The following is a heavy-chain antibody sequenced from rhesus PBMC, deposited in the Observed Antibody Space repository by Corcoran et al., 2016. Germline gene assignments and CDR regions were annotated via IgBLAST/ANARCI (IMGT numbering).Heavy chain of an antibody. V-gene: IGHV4-160*01. D-gene: IGHD4-23*01. CDR3: AREYSNYVAVHYGLDS. CDR1: GGSISDSYY. Sequence: QVQLQESGPGLVKPSETLSLTCTVSGGSISDSYYWSWIRPPPGKGLEWMGRIYGSGGSTNYNPSLKSRVTNSRDTSKNQFALKLSAVTAADTAVDYCAREYSNYVAVHYGLDSWGQGVVVTVSS. CDR2: IYGSGGST. J-gene: IGHJ6*01.